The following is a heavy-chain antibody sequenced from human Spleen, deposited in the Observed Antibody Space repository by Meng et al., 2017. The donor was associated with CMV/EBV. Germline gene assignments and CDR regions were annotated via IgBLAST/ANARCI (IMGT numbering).Heavy chain of an antibody. D-gene: IGHD5-18*01. CDR3: ARGRFAGLWLFDVDY. J-gene: IGHJ4*02. Sequence: ASVKVSCKASGYTFTGYYMHWVRQAPGQGLEWMGWINPNSGGTNYAQKFQGRVTMTRDTSISTAYMELSRLRSDDTAVYYCARGRFAGLWLFDVDYWGQGTLVTVSS. CDR2: INPNSGGT. CDR1: GYTFTGYY. V-gene: IGHV1-2*02.